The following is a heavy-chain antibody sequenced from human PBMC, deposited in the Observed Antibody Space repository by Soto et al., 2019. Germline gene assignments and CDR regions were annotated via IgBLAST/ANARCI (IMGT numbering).Heavy chain of an antibody. D-gene: IGHD6-19*01. CDR1: GFTLSSYS. CDR3: ARPQTPSGWYHGGY. CDR2: ISSSSRNI. V-gene: IGHV3-21*01. Sequence: EVQLVESGGGLVKPGGSLRLSCAASGFTLSSYSMSWVRQAPGKGLEWVSSISSSSRNIYYADSVKGRFTISRDNAKNSLYLQMNSLGAEDTAAYYCARPQTPSGWYHGGYWGQGTLVTVSS. J-gene: IGHJ4*02.